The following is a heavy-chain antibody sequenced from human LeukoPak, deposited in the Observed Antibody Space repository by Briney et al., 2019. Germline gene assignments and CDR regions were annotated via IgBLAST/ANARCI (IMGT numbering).Heavy chain of an antibody. CDR2: IKEDGSVK. D-gene: IGHD3-22*01. Sequence: PGESLRLSCAASGFTSSRYWMNWVRQAPGKGLEGVANIKEDGSVKYYVDSVKGRFTISRDNAKNSLYLQMNSLRAEDTAVYYCARDQTYYYDSSGYYDAFDIWGQGTMVTVSS. V-gene: IGHV3-7*01. J-gene: IGHJ3*02. CDR1: GFTSSRYW. CDR3: ARDQTYYYDSSGYYDAFDI.